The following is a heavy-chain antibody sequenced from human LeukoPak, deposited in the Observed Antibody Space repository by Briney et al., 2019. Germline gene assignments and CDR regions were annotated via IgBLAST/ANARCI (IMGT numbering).Heavy chain of an antibody. CDR1: GGSMSSYR. D-gene: IGHD1-14*01. CDR3: ARGSTGQYDP. CDR2: VHYSGSS. V-gene: IGHV4-59*01. J-gene: IGHJ5*02. Sequence: SETLSLTCTVSGGSMSSYRWSWIRQSPGKGLEWIGYVHYSGSSNNNPSLKSRVTMSVDTSKNQFSLKLSSLTAADTAVYYCARGSTGQYDPWGQGILVTVSS.